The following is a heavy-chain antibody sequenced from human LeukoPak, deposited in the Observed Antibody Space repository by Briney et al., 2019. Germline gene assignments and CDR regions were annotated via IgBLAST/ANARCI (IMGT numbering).Heavy chain of an antibody. CDR3: ARSKPYGSGSYYLDAFDI. D-gene: IGHD3-10*01. CDR1: GYTFTGYY. CDR2: INPNSGGT. Sequence: ASVKVSCKASGYTFTGYYMHWVRQAPGQGLEWMGWINPNSGGTNYAQKFQGRVTMTRDTSISTACMELSRLRSDDTAVYYCARSKPYGSGSYYLDAFDIWGQGTMVTVSS. V-gene: IGHV1-2*02. J-gene: IGHJ3*02.